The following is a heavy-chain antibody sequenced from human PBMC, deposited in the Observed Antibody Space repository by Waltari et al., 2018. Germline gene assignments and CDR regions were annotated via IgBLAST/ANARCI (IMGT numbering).Heavy chain of an antibody. CDR3: ARADRGRSGKYASPAWGP. J-gene: IGHJ5*02. CDR2: INHSGST. CDR1: GGGSFSDYY. D-gene: IGHD1-26*01. Sequence: QVQLQQWGAGLLKPSEPLSLTCAVHGGGSFSDYYWTWPRQPPGKGLEWIGEINHSGSTNYNPSLKNRLTISLDTSKTQFSLKMRSVTAADTAVYYCARADRGRSGKYASPAWGPWGQGTLVTVSS. V-gene: IGHV4-34*01.